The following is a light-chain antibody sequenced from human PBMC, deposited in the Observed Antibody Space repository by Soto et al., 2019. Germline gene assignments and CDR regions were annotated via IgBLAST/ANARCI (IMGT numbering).Light chain of an antibody. CDR1: QSISSY. J-gene: IGKJ1*01. CDR3: QQSAT. CDR2: AAS. V-gene: IGKV1-39*01. Sequence: IQMTQSPSSLSASVGDRVTITCRASQSISSYLNWYQQKPGKAPKLLIYAASSLQSGVPSRFSGSGSGTDFTLTISSLQPEDFATYYCQQSATFGQGTKVDIK.